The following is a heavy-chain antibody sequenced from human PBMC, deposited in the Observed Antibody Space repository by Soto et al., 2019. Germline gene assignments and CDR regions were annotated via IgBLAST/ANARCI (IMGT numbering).Heavy chain of an antibody. CDR1: GGSFSGYY. J-gene: IGHJ5*02. CDR2: INHSGST. Sequence: QVQLQQWGAGLLKPSETLSLTCAVYGGSFSGYYWSWIRQPPGKGLEWIGEINHSGSTNYNPSLKSRVNISVEPAKNQFSLKLSSVTAADTAVYYCARGGGRRSSSSGLNWFDPWGQGTPVTVSS. CDR3: ARGGGRRSSSSGLNWFDP. V-gene: IGHV4-34*01. D-gene: IGHD6-6*01.